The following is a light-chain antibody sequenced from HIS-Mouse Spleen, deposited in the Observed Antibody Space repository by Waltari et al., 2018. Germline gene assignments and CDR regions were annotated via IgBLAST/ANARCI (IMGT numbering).Light chain of an antibody. CDR3: SSYTSSSTSWV. J-gene: IGLJ3*02. CDR1: SSDVGGYNY. V-gene: IGLV2-14*01. Sequence: QSALTQPASVSGSPGQSITISCPGTSSDVGGYNYFPWYQQYPGKAPKLMIYEVSNRPSGVSNRFSGSKSGNTASLTISGLQAEDEADYYCSSYTSSSTSWVFGGGTKLTVL. CDR2: EVS.